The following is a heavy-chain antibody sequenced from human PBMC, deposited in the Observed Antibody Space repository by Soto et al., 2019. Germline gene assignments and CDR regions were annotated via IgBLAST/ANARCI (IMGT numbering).Heavy chain of an antibody. Sequence: QVQLVESGGGVVQPGRSLRLSCAASGFTFSSYGMHWVRQAPGKGLEWVAVIWYDGSNKYYADSVKGRFTISRDNSKNPLYLQMSSLRAEDTAVYYCARERRGEMATTLSYWGQGTLVTVSS. D-gene: IGHD3-10*01. CDR1: GFTFSSYG. J-gene: IGHJ4*02. V-gene: IGHV3-33*01. CDR2: IWYDGSNK. CDR3: ARERRGEMATTLSY.